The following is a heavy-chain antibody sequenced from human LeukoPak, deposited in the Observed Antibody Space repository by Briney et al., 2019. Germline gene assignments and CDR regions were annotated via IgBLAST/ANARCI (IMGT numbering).Heavy chain of an antibody. CDR2: ISGSGDT. Sequence: GGSLRLSCAASGFTFVGNAVTWVRQAPGKGLEWVSTISGSGDTYYADSVQGRFTISRDDSKSTLSLQMNSLRAEDTALYYCAKKYYYGSGTHVFYFDYSGQGTPVTVSS. J-gene: IGHJ4*02. D-gene: IGHD3-10*01. V-gene: IGHV3-23*01. CDR1: GFTFVGNA. CDR3: AKKYYYGSGTHVFYFDY.